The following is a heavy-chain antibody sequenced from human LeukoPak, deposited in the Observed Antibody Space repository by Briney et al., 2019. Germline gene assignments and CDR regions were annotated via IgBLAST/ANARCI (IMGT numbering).Heavy chain of an antibody. J-gene: IGHJ5*02. Sequence: HTGGSLRLSCAASGFTFSSYAMSWVRQAPGKGLEWVSAISGSGGSTYYADSVKGRFTISRDNSKNTLYLQMNSLRAEDTAVYYCAKDSYYCGSGSDNWFDPWGQGTLVTVSS. V-gene: IGHV3-23*01. D-gene: IGHD3-10*01. CDR1: GFTFSSYA. CDR3: AKDSYYCGSGSDNWFDP. CDR2: ISGSGGST.